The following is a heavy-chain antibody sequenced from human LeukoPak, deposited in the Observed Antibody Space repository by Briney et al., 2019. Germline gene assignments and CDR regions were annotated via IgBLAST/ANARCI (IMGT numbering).Heavy chain of an antibody. CDR2: IKSKTDGGAT. CDR3: TTEYRDSSGWYGAFDI. D-gene: IGHD6-19*01. J-gene: IGHJ3*02. CDR1: GFISTNAW. V-gene: IGHV3-15*01. Sequence: GGSLRLSCAASGFISTNAWMSWVRQAPGKGLEWVGRIKSKTDGGATDFAAPVKGRFTISRDDSKNTLYLQMNSLKIEDTAVYYCTTEYRDSSGWYGAFDIWGQGTMVTVSS.